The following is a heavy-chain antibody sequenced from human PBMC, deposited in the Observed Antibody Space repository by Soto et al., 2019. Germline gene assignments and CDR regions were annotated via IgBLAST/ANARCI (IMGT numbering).Heavy chain of an antibody. CDR1: GGSISRSNW. V-gene: IGHV4-4*02. J-gene: IGHJ4*02. CDR2: IYPSGNS. D-gene: IGHD2-21*01. CDR3: AKSDPYIPEVPFDY. Sequence: QVQLQESGPGLVKPSGTLSLTCAVSGGSISRSNWWCWVRQPPGRGLVWIGEIYPSGNSNYNPSLKSRFTLSVDKSKHQFSLNLPSATAADTAVHYFAKSDPYIPEVPFDYWGQGTLVTVSS.